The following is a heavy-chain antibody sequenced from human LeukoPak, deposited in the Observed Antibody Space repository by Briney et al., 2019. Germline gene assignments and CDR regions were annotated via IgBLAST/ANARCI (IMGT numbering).Heavy chain of an antibody. Sequence: GRSLRLSCAASGFTFSSYAMSWVRQAPGKGLEWVSAISGSGGSTYYADSVKGRFTISRDNSKNTLYLQMNSLRAEDTAVYYCAKRPHSGLYYFDYWGQGTLVTVSS. CDR2: ISGSGGST. J-gene: IGHJ4*02. CDR3: AKRPHSGLYYFDY. CDR1: GFTFSSYA. V-gene: IGHV3-23*01. D-gene: IGHD3-22*01.